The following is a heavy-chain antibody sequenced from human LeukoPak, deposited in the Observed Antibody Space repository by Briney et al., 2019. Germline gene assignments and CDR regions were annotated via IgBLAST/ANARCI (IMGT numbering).Heavy chain of an antibody. Sequence: SETLSLTCAVYGGSFSGYYWSWIRQPPGKELEWIGYIYTSGSTNYNPSLKSRVTISVDTSKNQFSLKLSSVTAADTAVYYCARHDRRRAFDIWGQGTMVTVSS. CDR3: ARHDRRRAFDI. V-gene: IGHV4-4*09. CDR1: GGSFSGYY. J-gene: IGHJ3*02. CDR2: IYTSGST.